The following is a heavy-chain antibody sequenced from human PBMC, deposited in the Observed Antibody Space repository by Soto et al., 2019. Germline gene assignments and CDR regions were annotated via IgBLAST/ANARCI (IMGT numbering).Heavy chain of an antibody. CDR2: IVVGSGNT. J-gene: IGHJ4*02. CDR3: AAARDSGYDSPTFDY. V-gene: IGHV1-58*02. Sequence: GAPVKVSCKASGFTFTSSAMQWVRQARGQRLEWIGWIVVGSGNTNYAQKFQERVTITRDMSTSTAYMELSSLRSEDTAVYYCAAARDSGYDSPTFDYWGQGTLVTVSS. D-gene: IGHD5-12*01. CDR1: GFTFTSSA.